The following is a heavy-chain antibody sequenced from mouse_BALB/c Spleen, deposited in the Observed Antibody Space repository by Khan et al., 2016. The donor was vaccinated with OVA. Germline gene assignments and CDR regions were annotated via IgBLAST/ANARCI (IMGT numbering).Heavy chain of an antibody. D-gene: IGHD2-1*01. J-gene: IGHJ2*01. CDR1: GYTLTSYW. CDR2: INPSNGRT. CDR3: ARLLINFDY. Sequence: QVQLQQSGAELVNPGASVNLSCKASGYTLTSYWMHWVKQRPGQGLEWIGEINPSNGRTNYNEKFKSKATLTEDKSSSTAYMQLSSPTSEDSAVYYCARLLINFDYWGQGTTLTVSS. V-gene: IGHV1S81*02.